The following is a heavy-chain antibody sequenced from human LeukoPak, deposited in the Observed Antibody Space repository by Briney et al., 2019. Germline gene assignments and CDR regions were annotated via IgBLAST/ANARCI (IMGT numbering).Heavy chain of an antibody. J-gene: IGHJ4*02. CDR2: INHSGST. D-gene: IGHD2-15*01. Sequence: TTSETLSLTCAAYGGSFSGYYWSWIRQPPGKGLEWIGEINHSGSTNYNPSLKSRVTISVDTSKNQFSLKLTSVTAADTAVYYCARGVCSGGSCYSEWNYWGQGTLVTVSS. CDR1: GGSFSGYY. V-gene: IGHV4-34*01. CDR3: ARGVCSGGSCYSEWNY.